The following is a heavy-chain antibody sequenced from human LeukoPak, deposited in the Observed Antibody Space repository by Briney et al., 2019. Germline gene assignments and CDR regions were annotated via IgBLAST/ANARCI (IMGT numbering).Heavy chain of an antibody. CDR1: GGSISSGGYY. CDR3: ARGSSSLGFDY. D-gene: IGHD6-13*01. V-gene: IGHV4-31*03. CDR2: IYYSGST. Sequence: SETLSLTCTVSGGSISSGGYYWSWIRQHPGKGLEWIGYIYYSGSTYYNPSLKSRVTISVDTSKNQFSLKLSSVTAADTAVYYCARGSSSLGFDYWGQGTLVTVSS. J-gene: IGHJ4*02.